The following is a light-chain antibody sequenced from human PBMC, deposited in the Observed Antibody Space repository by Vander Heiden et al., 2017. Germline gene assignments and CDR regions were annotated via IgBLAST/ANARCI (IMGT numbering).Light chain of an antibody. Sequence: AIRITQSPSSLSASTGDRVTITCRASQGISSYLAWYQQKPGKAPKLLIYAASTLQSGVPSRCSGSGSGTDFTLTISCLQSEDFATYYCQQYYSYLITFGQGTRLEIK. J-gene: IGKJ5*01. CDR2: AAS. V-gene: IGKV1-8*01. CDR3: QQYYSYLIT. CDR1: QGISSY.